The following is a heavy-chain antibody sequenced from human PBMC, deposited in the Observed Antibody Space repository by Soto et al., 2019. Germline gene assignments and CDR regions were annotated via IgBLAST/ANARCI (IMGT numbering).Heavy chain of an antibody. J-gene: IGHJ4*02. CDR2: IYPAASDA. CDR1: GYRFSTFW. CDR3: ARLLCLSTSCYTGSRHFFDD. D-gene: IGHD2-2*02. V-gene: IGHV5-51*01. Sequence: GESLKISCKGSGYRFSTFWIGWVRQMPGKGLEWMGIIYPAASDARYSPSFQGQVTISVDNSINTAYLQWSSLTAADTAMYYCARLLCLSTSCYTGSRHFFDDWGQGALVTVSS.